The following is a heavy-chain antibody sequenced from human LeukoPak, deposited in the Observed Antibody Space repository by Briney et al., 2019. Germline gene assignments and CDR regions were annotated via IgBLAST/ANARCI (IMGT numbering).Heavy chain of an antibody. Sequence: GGSLRLSCAASGFTFSSYAMSWVRQAPGKGLEWVPAISGSGGSTYYADSVKGRFTISRDNSKNTLYLQMNSLRAEDTAVYYCASRVATIEVVDYWGQGTLVTVSS. J-gene: IGHJ4*02. V-gene: IGHV3-23*01. CDR2: ISGSGGST. D-gene: IGHD5-12*01. CDR1: GFTFSSYA. CDR3: ASRVATIEVVDY.